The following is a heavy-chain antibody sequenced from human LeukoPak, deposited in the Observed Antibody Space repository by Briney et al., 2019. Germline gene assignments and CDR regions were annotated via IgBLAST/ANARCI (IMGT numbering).Heavy chain of an antibody. CDR2: INPNSGGT. CDR1: GYTFTGYY. CDR3: ARGNSGRWSAFDI. Sequence: GASVKVSCKASGYTFTGYYMHWVRQAPGQGLEWMGWINPNSGGTNYAQKLQGRVTMTTDTSTSTAYMELRSLRSDDTAVYYCARGNSGRWSAFDIWGQGTMVTVSS. D-gene: IGHD3-10*01. J-gene: IGHJ3*02. V-gene: IGHV1-2*02.